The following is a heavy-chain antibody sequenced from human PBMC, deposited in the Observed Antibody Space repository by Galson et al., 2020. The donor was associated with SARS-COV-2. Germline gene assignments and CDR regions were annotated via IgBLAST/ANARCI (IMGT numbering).Heavy chain of an antibody. CDR2: ISSSGSTI. J-gene: IGHJ4*02. Sequence: GGSLRLSCAASGFTFSSYEMNWVRQAPGKGLEWVSYISSSGSTIYYADSVKGRFTISRDNAKNSLYLQMNSLRAEDTAVYYCARGSFTIFGVVLGAFDYWGQGTLVTVSS. D-gene: IGHD3-3*01. CDR3: ARGSFTIFGVVLGAFDY. V-gene: IGHV3-48*03. CDR1: GFTFSSYE.